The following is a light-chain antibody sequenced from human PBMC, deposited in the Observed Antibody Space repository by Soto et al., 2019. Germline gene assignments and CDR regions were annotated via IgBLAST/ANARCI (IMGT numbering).Light chain of an antibody. J-gene: IGKJ3*01. CDR3: QQYYSHPVFT. V-gene: IGKV4-1*01. Sequence: DIVMTQSPDSLAVSLGERATINCKSSQSVLYNSNNRNYLAWYQQKPGQPPKLLIYWASTRESGVPDRFSGSGSGTDFTLTISSLQAEDVAVYYCQQYYSHPVFTLGPGTKVDIK. CDR2: WAS. CDR1: QSVLYNSNNRNY.